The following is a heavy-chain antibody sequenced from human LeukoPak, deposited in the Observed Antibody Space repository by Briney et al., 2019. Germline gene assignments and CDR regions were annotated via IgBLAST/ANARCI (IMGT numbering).Heavy chain of an antibody. CDR1: GYTFTGYY. J-gene: IGHJ4*02. Sequence: GASVKVSCKASGYTFTGYYMHWVRQAPGQGLEWMGWINPNSGGTNYAQKFQGRVPMTRDTSISTAYMELSRLRSDDTAVYYCARAWAAAMVLDYWGQGTLVTVSS. V-gene: IGHV1-2*02. CDR3: ARAWAAAMVLDY. CDR2: INPNSGGT. D-gene: IGHD5-18*01.